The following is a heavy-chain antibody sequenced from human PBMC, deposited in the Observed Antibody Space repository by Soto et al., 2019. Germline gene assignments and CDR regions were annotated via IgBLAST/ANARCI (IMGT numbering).Heavy chain of an antibody. CDR2: IQSGGPT. J-gene: IGHJ6*04. CDR1: GFTVSSKY. D-gene: IGHD2-15*01. CDR3: ARDDVLCDGGRCYGVTLDV. V-gene: IGHV3-66*01. Sequence: EVHLVESGGGLVQPGGSLRLSCAASGFTVSSKYMSWVRQAPGKGLEWVSLIQSGGPTYYADSVKGRFTISRDTSENTLQLQMASLRAEDTAVYYCARDDVLCDGGRCYGVTLDVWGKGTTVTFSS.